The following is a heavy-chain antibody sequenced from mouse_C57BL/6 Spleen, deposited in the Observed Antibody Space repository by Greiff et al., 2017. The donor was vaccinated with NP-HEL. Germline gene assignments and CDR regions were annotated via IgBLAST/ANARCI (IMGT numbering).Heavy chain of an antibody. CDR2: IYPGDGDT. CDR3: GPRAMDY. J-gene: IGHJ4*01. V-gene: IGHV1-82*01. CDR1: GYAFSSSW. Sequence: VKLQQSGPELVKPGASVKISCKASGYAFSSSWMNWVKQRPGKGLEWIGRIYPGDGDTNYNGKFKGKATLTADKSSSTAYMQLSSLTSEDSAVYFCGPRAMDYWGQGTSVTVSS.